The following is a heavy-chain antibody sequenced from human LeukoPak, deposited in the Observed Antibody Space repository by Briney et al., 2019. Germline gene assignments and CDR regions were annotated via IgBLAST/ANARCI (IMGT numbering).Heavy chain of an antibody. V-gene: IGHV1-8*01. CDR1: GYTFTSYD. D-gene: IGHD3-10*01. CDR2: MNPNSGNT. J-gene: IGHJ6*03. Sequence: ASVKVSCKASGYTFTSYDINWVRQATGQGLEWMGWMNPNSGNTGYAQKFQGRVTMTRNTSISTAYMELSSLRSDDTAVYYCARVIGELNVRRYYYYYMDVWGKGTTVTISS. CDR3: ARVIGELNVRRYYYYYMDV.